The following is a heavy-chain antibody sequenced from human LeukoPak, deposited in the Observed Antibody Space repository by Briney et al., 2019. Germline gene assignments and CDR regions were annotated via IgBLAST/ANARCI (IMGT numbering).Heavy chain of an antibody. Sequence: SETLSLTCTVSGGSISRYYWSWICQPAGKGLEWIGRIYSNGGTNYNPSLKSRVTMSVDTSKNQFSLKVTSVTAADTAVYYCARDVGAGIAAAFDYWGQGTQVTVSS. D-gene: IGHD6-13*01. CDR3: ARDVGAGIAAAFDY. CDR1: GGSISRYY. CDR2: IYSNGGT. V-gene: IGHV4-4*07. J-gene: IGHJ4*02.